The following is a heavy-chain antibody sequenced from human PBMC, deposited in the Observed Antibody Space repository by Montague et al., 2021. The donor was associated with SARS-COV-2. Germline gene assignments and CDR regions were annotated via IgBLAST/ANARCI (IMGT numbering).Heavy chain of an antibody. CDR3: ARVPYRLLFVPRYYGMDV. Sequence: SETLSLTCAVYGESLSGYYWSWIRQPPGEGLEWIAEISHRGSTSYNPSLKSRVTISVDTSKNQFSLKLSSATAADTAVYYCARVPYRLLFVPRYYGMDVWGQGTTVTVSS. CDR2: ISHRGST. J-gene: IGHJ6*02. CDR1: GESLSGYY. D-gene: IGHD2-2*01. V-gene: IGHV4-34*01.